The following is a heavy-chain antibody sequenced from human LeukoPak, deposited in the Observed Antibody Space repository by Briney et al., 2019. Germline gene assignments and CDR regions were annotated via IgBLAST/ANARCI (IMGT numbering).Heavy chain of an antibody. CDR2: IRYDGINT. J-gene: IGHJ4*02. CDR1: GFTFSDDG. Sequence: GGSLRLSCAASGFTFSDDGIHWVRQAPGKGLEWVAFIRYDGINTYYADSVKGRFTISRDNSKNTLYLQMNSLRPEDTALYYCAKDSSGYIDYWGPGTLVTVSS. V-gene: IGHV3-30*02. D-gene: IGHD6-19*01. CDR3: AKDSSGYIDY.